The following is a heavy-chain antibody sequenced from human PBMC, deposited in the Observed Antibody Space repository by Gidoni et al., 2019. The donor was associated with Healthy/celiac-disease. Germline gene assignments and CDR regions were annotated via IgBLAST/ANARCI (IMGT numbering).Heavy chain of an antibody. V-gene: IGHV4-39*01. Sequence: QLQLQESGPGLVKTSETLSLAGTVSGGSVSSISYYWGGVRQPPGKGLEWIGSTYYSGSTYYNPSLKSPVPISVDTSKNQFSRKLSSVTAAYTAVYYCSRLPPSGWFDPWGQGTLVTVSS. CDR2: TYYSGST. D-gene: IGHD3-10*01. CDR1: GGSVSSISYY. J-gene: IGHJ5*02. CDR3: SRLPPSGWFDP.